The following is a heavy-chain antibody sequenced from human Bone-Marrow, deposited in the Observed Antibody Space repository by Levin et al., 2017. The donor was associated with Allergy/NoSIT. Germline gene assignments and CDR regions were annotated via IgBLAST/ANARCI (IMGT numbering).Heavy chain of an antibody. CDR3: ARGAAPEALLFWFDP. D-gene: IGHD6-13*01. CDR2: LSSDGETT. V-gene: IGHV3-64*01. Sequence: PGGSLRLSCVADGFTLSNHAMHWVRQAPGKGLEYVSALSSDGETTYYASSVKGRFTISRDTSKNTLYLQMASLRQEDVAVYFCARGAAPEALLFWFDPWGQGIPVIVSS. J-gene: IGHJ5*02. CDR1: GFTLSNHA.